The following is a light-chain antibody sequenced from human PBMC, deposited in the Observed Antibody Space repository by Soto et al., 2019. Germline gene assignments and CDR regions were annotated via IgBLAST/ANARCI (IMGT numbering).Light chain of an antibody. Sequence: IRMTKWPSSLSAYTGDRVTITCRASQGISSYLAWYQQKPGKAPKLLIYAASTLHSGVPPRFSGSGSGTDFTLTISSLQPEDFATYYCQQTLSFPPTFGQGTQVDLK. V-gene: IGKV1-8*01. CDR2: AAS. CDR1: QGISSY. J-gene: IGKJ1*01. CDR3: QQTLSFPPT.